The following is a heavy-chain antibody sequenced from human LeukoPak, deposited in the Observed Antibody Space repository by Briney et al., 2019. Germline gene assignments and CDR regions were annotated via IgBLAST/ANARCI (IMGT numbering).Heavy chain of an antibody. CDR2: IYYSGST. D-gene: IGHD2-2*03. CDR3: ARHGSTDYFDY. V-gene: IGHV4-39*01. Sequence: SETLSLTCAVSGGSISSTTSYWGWIRQPPGKGLEWLGRIYYSGSTFYDPSLKSRVTISVDTSNNQFSLRLSSVTAADTAVYYCARHGSTDYFDYWGQGTLVTVSS. CDR1: GGSISSTTSY. J-gene: IGHJ4*02.